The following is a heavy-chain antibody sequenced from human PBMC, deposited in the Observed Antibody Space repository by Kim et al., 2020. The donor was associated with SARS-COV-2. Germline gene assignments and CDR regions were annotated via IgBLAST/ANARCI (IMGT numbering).Heavy chain of an antibody. J-gene: IGHJ4*02. D-gene: IGHD2-2*01. CDR2: INHSGST. CDR3: ARARCSSTSCSPFDY. V-gene: IGHV4-34*01. Sequence: SETLSLTCAVYGGSFSGYYWSWIRQPPGKGLEWIGEINHSGSTNYNPSLKSRVTISVDTSKNQFSLKLSSVTAADTAVYYCARARCSSTSCSPFDYWGQGTLVTVSS. CDR1: GGSFSGYY.